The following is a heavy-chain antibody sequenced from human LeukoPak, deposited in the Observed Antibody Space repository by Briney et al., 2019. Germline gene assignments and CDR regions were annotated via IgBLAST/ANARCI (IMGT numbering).Heavy chain of an antibody. Sequence: KGGDSLKISCKGSGYSFTSYWIGWVRQMPGKGLEWMGIIYPGDSDTRYSPSFQGQVTISADKSISTAYLQWSSLKASDTAMYYCAREDTAMSEDAFDIWGQGTMVTVSS. CDR2: IYPGDSDT. J-gene: IGHJ3*02. V-gene: IGHV5-51*01. CDR1: GYSFTSYW. D-gene: IGHD5-18*01. CDR3: AREDTAMSEDAFDI.